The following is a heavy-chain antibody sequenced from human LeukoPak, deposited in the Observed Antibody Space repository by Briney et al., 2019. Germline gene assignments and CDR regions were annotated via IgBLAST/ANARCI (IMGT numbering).Heavy chain of an antibody. V-gene: IGHV1-3*03. CDR2: INAGNGNT. Sequence: ASVKVSCKASGYTFTSYAMHWVRQAPGQRLEWMGWINAGNGNTKYSQEFQGRVTITRDTSASTAYMELSSLRSEDMAVYYCARSLVDTAMVTYFDYWGQGTLVTVSS. J-gene: IGHJ4*02. CDR1: GYTFTSYA. CDR3: ARSLVDTAMVTYFDY. D-gene: IGHD5-18*01.